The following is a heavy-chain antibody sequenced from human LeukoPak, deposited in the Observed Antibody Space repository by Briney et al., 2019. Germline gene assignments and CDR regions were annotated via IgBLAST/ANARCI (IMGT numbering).Heavy chain of an antibody. Sequence: GGSLRLSCAASGFTFDEYAMSWVRQAPGRGLEWVSGINWNGGSTGYADSVKGRFTISRDNAKNSLYLHMNSLRAEDTALYYCARDASKVQSDNYDSSGYYPPYFDNWGQGTLVTVSS. CDR1: GFTFDEYA. CDR2: INWNGGST. V-gene: IGHV3-20*04. J-gene: IGHJ4*02. CDR3: ARDASKVQSDNYDSSGYYPPYFDN. D-gene: IGHD3-22*01.